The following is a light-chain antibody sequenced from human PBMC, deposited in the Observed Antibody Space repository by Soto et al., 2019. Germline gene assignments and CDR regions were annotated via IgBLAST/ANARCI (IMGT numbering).Light chain of an antibody. CDR3: QQYGSSPRT. V-gene: IGKV3-20*01. CDR2: DTS. J-gene: IGKJ1*01. CDR1: QSVNSGY. Sequence: EIVLTQSPATLSLSPGERATLSCRASQSVNSGYLAWYQHTPGQAPRLLIYDTSTRATGIPDRFSGSGSGTDFTLTISRLEPEDFAVYYCQQYGSSPRTFGQGTKVDIK.